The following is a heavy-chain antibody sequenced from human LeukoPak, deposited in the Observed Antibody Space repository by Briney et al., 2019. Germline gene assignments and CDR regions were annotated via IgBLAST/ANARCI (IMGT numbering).Heavy chain of an antibody. CDR3: ARGPGGSSWYLTLEGGYYFDY. J-gene: IGHJ4*02. CDR1: KFTFSDYS. CDR2: ISSIRNYI. Sequence: PGGSLRLSCAASKFTFSDYSMSWVRQAPGKGLEWVSSISSIRNYIYYADSVKGRFTVSRDNAKNSLYLQMNSLRAEDTAVYYCARGPGGSSWYLTLEGGYYFDYWGQRTLVTVSS. V-gene: IGHV3-21*01. D-gene: IGHD6-13*01.